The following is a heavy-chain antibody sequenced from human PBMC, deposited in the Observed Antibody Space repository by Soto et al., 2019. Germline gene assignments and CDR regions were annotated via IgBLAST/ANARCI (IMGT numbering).Heavy chain of an antibody. Sequence: QVQLVQSGAEVKKPGASVKVSCKASGYTFTGYYMHWVRQAPGQGLEWMGWINPNSGGTNYAQKFQGWVTMTRDTSISTAYMELSRLRSDDTAVYYCARDLSPAVFSKFPTDYFDYWGQGTMVTVSS. CDR3: ARDLSPAVFSKFPTDYFDY. V-gene: IGHV1-2*04. CDR2: INPNSGGT. J-gene: IGHJ4*02. CDR1: GYTFTGYY.